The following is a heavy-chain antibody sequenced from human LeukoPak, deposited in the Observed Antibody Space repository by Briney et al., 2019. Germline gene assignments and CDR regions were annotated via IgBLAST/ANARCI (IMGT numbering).Heavy chain of an antibody. D-gene: IGHD3-3*01. V-gene: IGHV1-8*03. CDR3: ARKNYDFWSDYYYYMDV. Sequence: GASVKVSCKASGYTFTSYDINWVRQATGQGLEWMGWMNPNSGNTGYAQKFQGRVTITRNTSISTAYMELSSLRSEDTAVYYCARKNYDFWSDYYYYMDVWGKGTTVTVSS. CDR1: GYTFTSYD. J-gene: IGHJ6*03. CDR2: MNPNSGNT.